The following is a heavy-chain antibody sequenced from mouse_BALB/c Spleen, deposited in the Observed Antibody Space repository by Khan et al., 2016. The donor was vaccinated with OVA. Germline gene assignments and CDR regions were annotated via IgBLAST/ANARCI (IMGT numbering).Heavy chain of an antibody. D-gene: IGHD2-2*01. CDR2: IWGDGST. J-gene: IGHJ4*01. Sequence: VKLLESGPGLVAPSQSLSITCTVSGFSLTDYGVNWVRQPPGKGLEWLGMIWGDGSTDYTSALKSRLSISKDNSKSQVFLKMNSLQTDDTASYYCARFGYYDAMDYWGQGTSVTVSS. V-gene: IGHV2-6-7*01. CDR1: GFSLTDYG. CDR3: ARFGYYDAMDY.